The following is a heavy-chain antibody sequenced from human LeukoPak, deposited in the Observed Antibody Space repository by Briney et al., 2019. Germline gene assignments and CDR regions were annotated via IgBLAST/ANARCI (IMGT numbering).Heavy chain of an antibody. CDR3: ARLRYTYGKNFDY. CDR1: GFTFRAYW. CDR2: INQDGNEK. Sequence: GGSLRLSCAASGFTFRAYWMSWVRRAPGKGLEWVANINQDGNEKDYVDSVKGRFTISRGNARNSLYLQMNTLRAEDTAVYFCARLRYTYGKNFDYWGQGALVTVSS. D-gene: IGHD5-18*01. J-gene: IGHJ4*02. V-gene: IGHV3-7*01.